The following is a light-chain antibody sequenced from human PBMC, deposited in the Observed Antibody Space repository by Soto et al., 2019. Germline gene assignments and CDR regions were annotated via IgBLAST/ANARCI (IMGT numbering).Light chain of an antibody. J-gene: IGKJ4*01. V-gene: IGKV3-15*01. CDR3: QQYNNWPPLT. CDR2: GAS. CDR1: QSVSSS. Sequence: EIVLTQSPPTMSVSPGETATLSCRASQSVSSSLAWYQQTPGRAPRLLIYGASNRATDIPTRFSGSGSGTEFTLTISGLQSEDFAVYYCQQYNNWPPLTFGGGTKVDI.